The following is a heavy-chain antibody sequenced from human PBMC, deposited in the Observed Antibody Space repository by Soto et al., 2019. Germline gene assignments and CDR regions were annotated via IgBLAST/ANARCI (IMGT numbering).Heavy chain of an antibody. CDR1: GGSISSGDYC. Sequence: ASETLSLTCTVSGGSISSGDYCWSWIRQPPGKGLEWIGYIYYSGSTYYNPSLKSRVTISVDTSKNQFSLKLNSMTAADTAVYYCATEGGVVDANWFGPWGQGTLVTVSS. D-gene: IGHD3-22*01. J-gene: IGHJ5*02. V-gene: IGHV4-30-4*01. CDR3: ATEGGVVDANWFGP. CDR2: IYYSGST.